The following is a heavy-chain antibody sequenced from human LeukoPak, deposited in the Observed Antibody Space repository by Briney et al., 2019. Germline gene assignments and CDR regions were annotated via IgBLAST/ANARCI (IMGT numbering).Heavy chain of an antibody. J-gene: IGHJ4*02. CDR3: ARDGLEITGTTGFDY. V-gene: IGHV1-2*02. D-gene: IGHD1-7*01. CDR2: INPNSDGT. CDR1: GYTFTGYY. Sequence: ASVKVSCKASGYTFTGYYMHWVRQAPGQGLEWMGWINPNSDGTNYAQKFQGRVTMTRDTSISTAYMELSRLRSDDTAVYYCARDGLEITGTTGFDYWGQGTLVTVSS.